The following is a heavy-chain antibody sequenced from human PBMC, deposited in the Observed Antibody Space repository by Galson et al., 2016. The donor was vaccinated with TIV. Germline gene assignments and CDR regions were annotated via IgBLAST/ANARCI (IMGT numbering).Heavy chain of an antibody. V-gene: IGHV1-46*03. CDR3: VSGMGSGRPRNFDY. CDR2: INPSDGTT. Sequence: SVKVSCKASGYTFSQYYMHWVRQAPGQGLEWMGIINPSDGTTVYAQSFQGRVTMTRDTSTSTVYMELSSLTSEDTAVYYCVSGMGSGRPRNFDYWGQGTLVTVST. J-gene: IGHJ4*02. CDR1: GYTFSQYY. D-gene: IGHD3-10*01.